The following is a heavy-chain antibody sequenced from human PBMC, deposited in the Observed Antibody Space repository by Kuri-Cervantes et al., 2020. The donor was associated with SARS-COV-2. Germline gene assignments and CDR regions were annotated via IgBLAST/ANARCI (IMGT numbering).Heavy chain of an antibody. CDR2: ISYDGSNK. CDR3: ASERWELSWFDP. J-gene: IGHJ5*02. D-gene: IGHD1-26*01. CDR1: GFTFSSYA. V-gene: IGHV3-30-3*01. Sequence: GESLKISCAASGFTFSSYAMHWVRQAPGEGLEWVAVISYDGSNKYYADSVKGRFTISRDNSKNTLYLQMNSLRAEDTAVYYCASERWELSWFDPWGQGTLVTVSS.